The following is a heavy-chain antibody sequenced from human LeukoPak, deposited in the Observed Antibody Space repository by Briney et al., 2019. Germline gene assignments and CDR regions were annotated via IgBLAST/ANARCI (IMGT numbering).Heavy chain of an antibody. Sequence: GGSLRLSCAASGFTFSNAWMSWVRQAPGKGLEWVGRIKSKTDGGTTDYAAPVKGRFTISRDDSKNTLYLQMNSLKTEDTAVYYCTTDYYDSSGYPPLYYFDYWGQGTLVTVSS. V-gene: IGHV3-15*01. D-gene: IGHD3-22*01. CDR1: GFTFSNAW. J-gene: IGHJ4*02. CDR2: IKSKTDGGTT. CDR3: TTDYYDSSGYPPLYYFDY.